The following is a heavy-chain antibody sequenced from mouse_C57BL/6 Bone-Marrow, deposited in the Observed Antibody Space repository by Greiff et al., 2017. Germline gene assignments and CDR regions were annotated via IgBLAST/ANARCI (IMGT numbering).Heavy chain of an antibody. Sequence: QVQLQQSGAELVKPGASVKLSCKASGYTFTEYTIHWVKQRSGQGLEWIGWFYPGRGSIKYNEKFKDKATLTADKSSSTVYMELSRLTSEDSAVYFCARHEDDYGNYGAWFAYWGQGTLVTVSA. J-gene: IGHJ3*01. CDR2: FYPGRGSI. V-gene: IGHV1-62-2*01. CDR3: ARHEDDYGNYGAWFAY. D-gene: IGHD2-1*01. CDR1: GYTFTEYT.